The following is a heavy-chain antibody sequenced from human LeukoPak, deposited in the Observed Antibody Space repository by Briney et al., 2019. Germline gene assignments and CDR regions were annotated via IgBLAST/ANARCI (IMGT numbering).Heavy chain of an antibody. CDR3: ASSPIGITMVRYRYYFDY. CDR2: IIPIFGTA. D-gene: IGHD3-10*01. J-gene: IGHJ4*02. CDR1: GGTFSSYA. V-gene: IGHV1-69*13. Sequence: SVKASCKASGGTFSSYAISWVRQAPGQGLEWMGGIIPIFGTANYAQKFQGRVTITADESTSTAYMELSSLRSEDTAVYYCASSPIGITMVRYRYYFDYWGQGTLVTVSS.